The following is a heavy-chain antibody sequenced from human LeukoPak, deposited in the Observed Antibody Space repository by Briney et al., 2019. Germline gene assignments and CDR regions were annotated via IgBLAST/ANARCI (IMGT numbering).Heavy chain of an antibody. V-gene: IGHV4-39*01. J-gene: IGHJ6*02. Sequence: SETLSLTCSVSGGSIGSTAYYWGWIRQPPGKGLEWIGSIYYTGITYYNPSLKSRVTISVDTSKNQFSLKLSSVTAADTAVYYCVSVQGESWNYGYYYYGMDVWGQGTTVTVSS. CDR3: VSVQGESWNYGYYYYGMDV. D-gene: IGHD1-7*01. CDR1: GGSIGSTAYY. CDR2: IYYTGIT.